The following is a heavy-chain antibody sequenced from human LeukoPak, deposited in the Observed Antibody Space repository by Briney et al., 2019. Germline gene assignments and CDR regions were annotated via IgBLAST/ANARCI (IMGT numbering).Heavy chain of an antibody. D-gene: IGHD3-10*01. CDR2: INHSGST. J-gene: IGHJ6*03. CDR3: ARRRGYYYYMDV. V-gene: IGHV4-34*01. Sequence: SETLSHTCAVYGGSFSGYYWSWIRQPPGKGLEWIGEINHSGSTNYNPSLKSRVTISVDTSKNQFSLKLSSVTAADTAVYYCARRRGYYYYMDVWGKGTTVTISS. CDR1: GGSFSGYY.